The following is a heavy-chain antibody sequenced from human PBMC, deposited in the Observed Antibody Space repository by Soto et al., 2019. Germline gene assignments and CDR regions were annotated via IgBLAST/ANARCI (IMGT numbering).Heavy chain of an antibody. V-gene: IGHV1-69*01. Sequence: QVQLVQSGADVKKPGSSVKVSCKASGGTLNYSTFSWVRQAPGQGLEWMGGIVTIFGTANHAQKFQGRVTITADQSTNTVYMELSSLRSEDTAVYYCERNGAYSSSQFGMDVWGQGTTVTVSS. CDR1: GGTLNYST. CDR3: ERNGAYSSSQFGMDV. CDR2: IVTIFGTA. J-gene: IGHJ6*02. D-gene: IGHD6-13*01.